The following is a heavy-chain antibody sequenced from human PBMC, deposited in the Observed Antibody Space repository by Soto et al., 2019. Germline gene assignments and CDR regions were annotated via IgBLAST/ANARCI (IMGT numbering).Heavy chain of an antibody. CDR1: GGTFSSYA. Sequence: QVQLVQSGAEVKKPGSSVKVSCKASGGTFSSYAISWVRQAPGQGLEWMGGIIPIFGTANYAQKFQGRVTITADESTSTAYMELSSLRSEDTTVYYCARGGRSYYYDSSGYYGSWFDPWGQGTLVTVSS. D-gene: IGHD3-22*01. CDR3: ARGGRSYYYDSSGYYGSWFDP. V-gene: IGHV1-69*01. CDR2: IIPIFGTA. J-gene: IGHJ5*02.